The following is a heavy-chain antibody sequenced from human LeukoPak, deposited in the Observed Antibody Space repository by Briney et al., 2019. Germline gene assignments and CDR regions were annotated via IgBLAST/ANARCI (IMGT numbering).Heavy chain of an antibody. CDR3: TRDPLSSSQRGYFDY. CDR2: ISYDASNK. D-gene: IGHD6-13*01. J-gene: IGHJ4*02. Sequence: GGSLRLSCAASGFTFSSYAMHWVRQAPGKGLEWLAVISYDASNKYYADSVKGRFTISRDNSKNTLYLQMNSLRADDTAVYYCTRDPLSSSQRGYFDYWGQGTLVTVSS. V-gene: IGHV3-30-3*01. CDR1: GFTFSSYA.